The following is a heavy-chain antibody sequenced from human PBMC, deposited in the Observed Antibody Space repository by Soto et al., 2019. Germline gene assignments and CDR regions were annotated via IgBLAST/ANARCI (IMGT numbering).Heavy chain of an antibody. V-gene: IGHV3-33*01. CDR1: GFTFSSYG. CDR2: IWYDGSNK. J-gene: IGHJ4*02. Sequence: QVQLVESGGGVVQPGRSLRLSCAASGFTFSSYGMHWVRQAPGKGLEWVAVIWYDGSNKYYADSVKGRFTISRDNSKNTLYLQMNSLRAEDTAVYYCARDRGDYYGDYFPDYWGQGTLVTVSS. CDR3: ARDRGDYYGDYFPDY. D-gene: IGHD4-17*01.